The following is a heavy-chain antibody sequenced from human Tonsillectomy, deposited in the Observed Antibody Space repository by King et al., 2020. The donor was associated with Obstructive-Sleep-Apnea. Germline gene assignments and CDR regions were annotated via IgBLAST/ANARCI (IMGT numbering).Heavy chain of an antibody. D-gene: IGHD2-15*01. CDR3: VRVEQIGHLNGGTCYSRVLGFDY. Sequence: VQLPQWGAGLLKPSETLSLTCAVYGGSFRGYFWTWIRQPPGKGLEWIGEINYSGTTNYNPSLKSRVIISVDTSKNQFSLKLKSVTAADTAVYYCVRVEQIGHLNGGTCYSRVLGFDYWGRGTLVTVSS. CDR1: GGSFRGYF. J-gene: IGHJ4*02. V-gene: IGHV4-34*01. CDR2: INYSGTT.